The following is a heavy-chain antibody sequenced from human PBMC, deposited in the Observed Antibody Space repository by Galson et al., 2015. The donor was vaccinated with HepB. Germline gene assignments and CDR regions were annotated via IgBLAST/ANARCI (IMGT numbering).Heavy chain of an antibody. V-gene: IGHV4-39*07. CDR2: IYYSGST. Sequence: LSLTCTVSGGSISSSSYYWGWIRQPPGKGLEWIGSIYYSGSTYYNPSLKSRVTISVDTSKNQFSLKLSSVTAADTAVYYCARQREVVVVITYIDVWGQGTLVTVSS. CDR3: ARQREVVVVITYIDV. D-gene: IGHD3-22*01. CDR1: GGSISSSSYY. J-gene: IGHJ4*02.